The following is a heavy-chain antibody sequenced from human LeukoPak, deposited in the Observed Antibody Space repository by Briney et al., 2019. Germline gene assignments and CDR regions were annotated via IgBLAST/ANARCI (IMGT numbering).Heavy chain of an antibody. V-gene: IGHV4-59*01. CDR1: GGSISSYY. J-gene: IGHJ4*02. Sequence: PSETLSLTCTVSGGSISSYYWSWIRQPPGKGLEWIGYIYYSGSTNYNPSLKSRVTISVDTSKNQFSLKLSSVTAADTAVYYCARVSHILTGPTYYFDYWGQGTQVTVSS. CDR3: ARVSHILTGPTYYFDY. D-gene: IGHD3-9*01. CDR2: IYYSGST.